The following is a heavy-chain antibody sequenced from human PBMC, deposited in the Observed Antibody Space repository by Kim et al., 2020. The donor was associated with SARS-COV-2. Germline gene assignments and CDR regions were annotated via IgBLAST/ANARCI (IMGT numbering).Heavy chain of an antibody. D-gene: IGHD3-16*01. CDR1: GFTFSAYD. V-gene: IGHV3-48*02. J-gene: IGHJ3*02. Sequence: GGSLRLFCATSGFTFSAYDMNWVRQAPGKGLEWLSFITKSSTTIYYADSVKGRFTISRDNAKNSLYLQMNSLRDEDTAVYYCVRDRMGGAFDIWGQGTM. CDR3: VRDRMGGAFDI. CDR2: ITKSSTTI.